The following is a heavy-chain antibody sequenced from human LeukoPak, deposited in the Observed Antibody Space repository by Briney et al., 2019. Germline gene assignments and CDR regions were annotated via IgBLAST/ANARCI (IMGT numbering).Heavy chain of an antibody. Sequence: SETFPLTCMFLVASIRSNYGNWIRKAPGKGLDWVGFISYSGYTSYRPSLKSRVAISIDTAKSQFSLRLSSMTAADTAIYYCARGRNDNGGMFFDSWAQGTLVTVSS. J-gene: IGHJ4*02. CDR2: ISYSGYT. V-gene: IGHV4-59*13. CDR1: VASIRSNY. CDR3: ARGRNDNGGMFFDS. D-gene: IGHD4-23*01.